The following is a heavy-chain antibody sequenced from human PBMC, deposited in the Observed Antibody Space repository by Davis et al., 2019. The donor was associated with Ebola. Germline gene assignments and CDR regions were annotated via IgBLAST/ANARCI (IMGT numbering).Heavy chain of an antibody. CDR3: AKDGAFDYGDWNIYYGLDV. D-gene: IGHD4-17*01. V-gene: IGHV3-30*18. J-gene: IGHJ6*02. CDR1: GFTFSSYG. Sequence: GESLKISCAASGFTFSSYGMHWVRQAPGKGLEWVAVISYDGSNKYYADSVKGRFTISRDKSKNTLHLQMNSLRGEDTAVYYCAKDGAFDYGDWNIYYGLDVWGQGTTVTVSS. CDR2: ISYDGSNK.